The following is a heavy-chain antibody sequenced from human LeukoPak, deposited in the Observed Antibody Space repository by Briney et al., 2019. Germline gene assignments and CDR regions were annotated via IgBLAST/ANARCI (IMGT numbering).Heavy chain of an antibody. CDR1: GFTFSSYW. J-gene: IGHJ4*02. D-gene: IGHD3-10*01. CDR2: IKQDGSEK. V-gene: IGHV3-7*01. Sequence: GGSLRLSCAASGFTFSSYWMNWVRQAPGKGLEWVANIKQDGSEKYHVDSVKGRFTISRDNAKNTLYLQMNSLRAEDTAVYYCARVEVWGVIDYWGQGTLVTVSS. CDR3: ARVEVWGVIDY.